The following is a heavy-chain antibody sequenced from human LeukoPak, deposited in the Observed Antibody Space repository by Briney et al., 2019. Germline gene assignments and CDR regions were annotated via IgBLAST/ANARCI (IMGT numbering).Heavy chain of an antibody. Sequence: LXGSLQISCKGSGYSFTSYWIGWVRQMPGKGREWMGIIYPGDSDTRYSPSFQGQVTISADKSISTAYLQWSSLKASDTAMYYCARHTDYYYMDVWGKGTTVTVSS. V-gene: IGHV5-51*01. CDR3: ARHTDYYYMDV. CDR1: GYSFTSYW. CDR2: IYPGDSDT. J-gene: IGHJ6*03.